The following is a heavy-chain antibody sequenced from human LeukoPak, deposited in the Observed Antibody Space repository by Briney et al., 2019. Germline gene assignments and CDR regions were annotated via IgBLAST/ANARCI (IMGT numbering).Heavy chain of an antibody. CDR1: GFSFSIYA. V-gene: IGHV3-23*01. CDR3: AKANWVSNADAVW. D-gene: IGHD1-1*01. J-gene: IGHJ4*02. Sequence: GGSLRLSCAASGFSFSIYAMSWVRQAPARGPEWVSSIRGCGETFYADSVKGRFTLSRDDSRNTVYLQLNNLRVEDTAVYYCAKANWVSNADAVWWGQGTQVTVSS. CDR2: IRGCGET.